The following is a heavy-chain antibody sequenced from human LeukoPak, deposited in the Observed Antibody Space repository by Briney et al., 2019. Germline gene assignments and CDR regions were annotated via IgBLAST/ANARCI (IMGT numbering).Heavy chain of an antibody. Sequence: GGSLRLSCEGSGFSFRNYWMGWVRQAPGKGLEWVANIKQDGSEKYYVDSVRGRFTVSRDNAKNSMHLQMSSLRAEDTALYYCARENYFDYWGQGSLVIVSS. V-gene: IGHV3-7*01. CDR2: IKQDGSEK. CDR1: GFSFRNYW. J-gene: IGHJ4*02. CDR3: ARENYFDY.